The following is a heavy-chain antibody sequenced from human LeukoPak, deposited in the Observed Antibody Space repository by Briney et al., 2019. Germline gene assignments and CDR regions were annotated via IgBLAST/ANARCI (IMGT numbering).Heavy chain of an antibody. J-gene: IGHJ3*02. V-gene: IGHV4-59*01. CDR2: IYYSDVA. Sequence: SETLSLTCTVSGGSISHYYWTWIRQPPGKGLEWIGYIYYSDVANYNPSLKSRVSIPVDTPKNQFSLKLTSVTAADTAVYYCASDSVGRRDAFNIWGQGTMVTVSS. CDR1: GGSISHYY. CDR3: ASDSVGRRDAFNI.